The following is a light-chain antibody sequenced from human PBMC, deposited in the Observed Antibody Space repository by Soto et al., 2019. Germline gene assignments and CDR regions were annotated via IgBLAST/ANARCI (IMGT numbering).Light chain of an antibody. Sequence: EIVLTQSPGTLSLSPGEKATLPCRASQSVSSNYLAWYQQKPGQAPRLLIYGASSRATGIPDRFSGSGSGTDFTLTISRLEPEDFAVYYCQQYGTSRAFGRGTK. CDR1: QSVSSNY. CDR3: QQYGTSRA. V-gene: IGKV3-20*01. CDR2: GAS. J-gene: IGKJ1*01.